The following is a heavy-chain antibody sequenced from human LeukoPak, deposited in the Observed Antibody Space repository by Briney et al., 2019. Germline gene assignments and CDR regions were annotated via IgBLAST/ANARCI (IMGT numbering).Heavy chain of an antibody. D-gene: IGHD5-18*01. CDR2: IRYDGSNK. V-gene: IGHV3-30*02. CDR1: GFTFSSYG. CDR3: AKDTRGYSYGHDAFDI. Sequence: PGGSLRLSCAASGFTFSSYGMHWVRQAPGKGLEWVAFIRYDGSNKYYADSVKGRFTISRDNSKNTLYLQMNSLRAEDTAVYYCAKDTRGYSYGHDAFDIWGQGTMVTVSS. J-gene: IGHJ3*02.